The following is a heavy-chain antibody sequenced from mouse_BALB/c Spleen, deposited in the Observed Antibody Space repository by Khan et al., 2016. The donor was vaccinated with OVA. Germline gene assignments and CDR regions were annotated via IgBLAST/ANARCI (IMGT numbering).Heavy chain of an antibody. V-gene: IGHV5-6*01. CDR2: ISSDGDYT. J-gene: IGHJ3*01. CDR3: ATHLTGSFAY. CDR1: GFTFSPYS. D-gene: IGHD4-1*01. Sequence: VQLKESGGDLVKSGGSLKLSCAASGFTFSPYSMSWVRQIPDKRLEWVATISSDGDYTYYPDSVKGRFNISRDNAKNTLYLQMSTLKSDDTAMYYCATHLTGSFAYWGQGTLVTVSA.